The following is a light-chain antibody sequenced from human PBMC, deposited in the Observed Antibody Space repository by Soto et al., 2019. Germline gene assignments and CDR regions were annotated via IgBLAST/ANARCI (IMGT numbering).Light chain of an antibody. CDR3: YQFGRAPLT. CDR2: DAS. V-gene: IGKV3-20*01. Sequence: EIVLTQSPGILSLSPGERATLSCRASQSVSSNDLVWFQQKPGQAPRLVIYDASTRATGIPDRFSGSGSGTDFTLTISGVEPEDCAVYYCYQFGRAPLTFGGGTKVEIK. J-gene: IGKJ4*02. CDR1: QSVSSND.